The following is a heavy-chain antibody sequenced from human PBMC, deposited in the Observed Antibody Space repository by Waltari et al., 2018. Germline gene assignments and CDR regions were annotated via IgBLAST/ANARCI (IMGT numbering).Heavy chain of an antibody. CDR3: ARNHLSTTGTTISDY. J-gene: IGHJ4*02. Sequence: QVQLVQSGAEVKKPGSSVKVSCKASGGTFSSYTISWVRQAPGQGLEWMGRIIPILGIANYAQKFQGRVTITADKSTSTAYMELSSLRSEDTAVYYCARNHLSTTGTTISDYWGQGTLVTVSS. CDR1: GGTFSSYT. V-gene: IGHV1-69*02. D-gene: IGHD1-1*01. CDR2: IIPILGIA.